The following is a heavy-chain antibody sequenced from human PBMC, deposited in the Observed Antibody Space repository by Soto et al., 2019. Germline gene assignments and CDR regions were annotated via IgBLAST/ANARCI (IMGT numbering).Heavy chain of an antibody. D-gene: IGHD3-10*01. V-gene: IGHV3-30*03. CDR1: GFTFSSYG. CDR2: ISYDGSNK. J-gene: IGHJ3*02. CDR3: ASTLLWFGDSLRGFDM. Sequence: PVGSLRLSCAASGFTFSSYGMHWVRQAPGKGLEWVAVISYDGSNKYYADSVKGRFTISRDNSKNTLYLHMSSLRAEDTAVYYCASTLLWFGDSLRGFDMWGQGTLVTVSS.